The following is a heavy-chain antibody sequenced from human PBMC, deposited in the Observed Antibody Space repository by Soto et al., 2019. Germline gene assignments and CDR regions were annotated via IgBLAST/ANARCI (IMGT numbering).Heavy chain of an antibody. D-gene: IGHD5-12*01. Sequence: KQSQTLSLTCAISGDSVSSNSAAWNWIRQSPSRGLEWLGRTYYRSKWYNDYAVSVKSRITINPDTSKNQFSLQLNSVTPEDTAVYYCARGSGYDYSPYYYYYMDVWGKGTTVTVSS. J-gene: IGHJ6*03. CDR1: GDSVSSNSAA. CDR2: TYYRSKWYN. CDR3: ARGSGYDYSPYYYYYMDV. V-gene: IGHV6-1*01.